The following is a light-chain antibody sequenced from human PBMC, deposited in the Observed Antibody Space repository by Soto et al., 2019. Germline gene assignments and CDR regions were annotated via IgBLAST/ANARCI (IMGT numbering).Light chain of an antibody. J-gene: IGLJ1*01. V-gene: IGLV2-23*02. CDR3: CSYAGSSPYV. Sequence: QSALTQPASVSGSPGQSITISCTGTSSDVGSYNLVSWYQQHPGKAPKLMIYEVSKRPSGVSNRFSGSKSGNTASLTISGLKAEDEADYYCCSYAGSSPYVFGTGTKSTVL. CDR1: SSDVGSYNL. CDR2: EVS.